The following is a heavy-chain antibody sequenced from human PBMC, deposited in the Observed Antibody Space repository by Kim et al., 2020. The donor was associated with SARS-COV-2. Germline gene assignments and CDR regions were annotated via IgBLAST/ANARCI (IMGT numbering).Heavy chain of an antibody. Sequence: GGSLRLSCAASGFTFTTYNMNWVRQAPGKGLEWVSDISSSSSIIYYADSVKGRFTISRDNAKNSLYLQMNSLRDEDTAVYYCARMYTNQYGMYVWGQGTTVTVSS. D-gene: IGHD2-2*02. CDR3: ARMYTNQYGMYV. J-gene: IGHJ6*02. CDR2: ISSSSSII. V-gene: IGHV3-48*02. CDR1: GFTFTTYN.